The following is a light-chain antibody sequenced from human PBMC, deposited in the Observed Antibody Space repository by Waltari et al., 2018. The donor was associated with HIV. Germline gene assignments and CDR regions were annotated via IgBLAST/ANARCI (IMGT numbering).Light chain of an antibody. CDR3: QHYDTYPYT. CDR2: AAY. V-gene: IGKV1D-16*01. J-gene: IGKJ2*01. CDR1: QGVSSW. Sequence: DIQMTQSPPSLSASVGDTVTITCRASQGVSSWLAWYQQKPGEAPKPLIYAAYSLQTGVPARVSGSGAGTHYTLTISSMQPEDCATYYCQHYDTYPYTFGQGTRLEIK.